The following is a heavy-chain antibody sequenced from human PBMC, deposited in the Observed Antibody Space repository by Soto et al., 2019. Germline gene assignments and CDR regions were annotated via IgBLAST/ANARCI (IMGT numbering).Heavy chain of an antibody. V-gene: IGHV3-13*01. D-gene: IGHD2-15*01. CDR1: GFTFSRYD. Sequence: PGGSLRLSCAASGFTFSRYDMHWVRQATGKGLEWVSAVGSAGDTYYAASVKGRFTISRENAKNSLFLQLNSLRAGDTAVYYCASAEGSTYSDYYYSCMDVWGQGTTVTVSS. CDR2: VGSAGDT. CDR3: ASAEGSTYSDYYYSCMDV. J-gene: IGHJ6*02.